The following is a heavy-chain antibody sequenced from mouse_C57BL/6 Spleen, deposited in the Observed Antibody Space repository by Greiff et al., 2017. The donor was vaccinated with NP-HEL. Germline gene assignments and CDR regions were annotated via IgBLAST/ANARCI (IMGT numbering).Heavy chain of an antibody. CDR3: ARSITTVVAPYFDY. J-gene: IGHJ2*01. CDR2: INPCNGGT. V-gene: IGHV1-53*01. Sequence: VQLQQPGTELVKPGASVKLSCKASGYTFTSYWMHWVKQRPGQGLEWIGNINPCNGGTNYNEKFKSKATLTVDKSSSTAYMQLSSLTSEDSAVYYCARSITTVVAPYFDYWGQGTTLTVSS. D-gene: IGHD1-1*01. CDR1: GYTFTSYW.